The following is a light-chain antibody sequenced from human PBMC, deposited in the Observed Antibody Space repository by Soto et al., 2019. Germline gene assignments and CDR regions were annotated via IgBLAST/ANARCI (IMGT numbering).Light chain of an antibody. V-gene: IGKV3-15*01. CDR2: GAS. CDR1: QSVGSK. CDR3: QQYDVWPALT. Sequence: EKVMTQSPVTLSVSPGERATLSCRASQSVGSKLAWYQQKPGQAPRLLIYGASNRATGVPDRFSGSGSGTEFTLTINSLQSEDLAVYYCQQYDVWPALTFGGGTKVEIK. J-gene: IGKJ4*01.